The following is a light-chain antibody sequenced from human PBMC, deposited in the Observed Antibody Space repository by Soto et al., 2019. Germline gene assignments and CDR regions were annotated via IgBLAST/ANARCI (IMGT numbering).Light chain of an antibody. CDR3: QQRSNWPIT. Sequence: EILMTQSPATLSVSPGERATLSCRASQSVSSSYLAWYQQKPGQAPRLLIYDASNRATGIPARFSGSGSGTDFTLTISSLEPEDFAVYYCQQRSNWPITFGQGTRLDIK. CDR2: DAS. J-gene: IGKJ5*01. V-gene: IGKV3D-20*02. CDR1: QSVSSSY.